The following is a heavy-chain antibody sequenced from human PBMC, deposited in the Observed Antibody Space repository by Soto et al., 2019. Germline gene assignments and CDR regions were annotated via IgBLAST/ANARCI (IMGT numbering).Heavy chain of an antibody. D-gene: IGHD3-22*01. CDR2: ISYDGNNK. CDR1: GFTFSSYA. J-gene: IGHJ3*02. CDR3: ASYYYDSSGYSTSWYAFDI. V-gene: IGHV3-30-3*01. Sequence: QVQFVESGGGVVQPGRSLRLSCAASGFTFSSYAMHWVRQAPGKGLEWVAVISYDGNNKYNADSVKGRFTISRDNSKSTLYLQMNSLRAEDTAMYYCASYYYDSSGYSTSWYAFDIWGQGTMVTVSS.